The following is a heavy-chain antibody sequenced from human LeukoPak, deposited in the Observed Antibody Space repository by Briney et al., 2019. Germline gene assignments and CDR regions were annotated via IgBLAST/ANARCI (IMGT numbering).Heavy chain of an antibody. Sequence: GGSLRLSCAASGFTFIDARMSWVRQAPGKGLEWVGRLRAKADGGTADYAAPVKGRFTISRDDSKNTLYLHMSSLKTEDTAVYYCARDNLGPYYYGSGDWGQGTLVTVSS. CDR3: ARDNLGPYYYGSGD. V-gene: IGHV3-15*01. CDR2: LRAKADGGTA. J-gene: IGHJ4*02. CDR1: GFTFIDAR. D-gene: IGHD3-10*01.